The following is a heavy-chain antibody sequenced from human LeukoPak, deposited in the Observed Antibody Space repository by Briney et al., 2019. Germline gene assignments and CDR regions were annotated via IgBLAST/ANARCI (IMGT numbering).Heavy chain of an antibody. CDR3: ARSCGDYDFRANY. Sequence: GGSLRLSCAASGFTLSDYYMSWIRQAPGKGLQWVSHISNSGTIYYADSVKGRFTISRDNAKNSLYLQMNSLRAEDTAVYYCARSCGDYDFRANYWGQGTLVTVSS. CDR1: GFTLSDYY. CDR2: ISNSGTI. J-gene: IGHJ4*02. D-gene: IGHD4-17*01. V-gene: IGHV3-11*04.